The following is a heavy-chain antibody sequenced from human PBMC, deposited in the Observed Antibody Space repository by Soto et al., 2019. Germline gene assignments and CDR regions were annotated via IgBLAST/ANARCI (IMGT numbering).Heavy chain of an antibody. V-gene: IGHV3-15*01. CDR1: GFTFSNAW. D-gene: IGHD6-6*01. CDR3: TTASIAARLRYFQH. Sequence: GGSLRLSCAASGFTFSNAWMSWVCQAPGKGLEWVGRIKGKTDGGTTDYAAPVKGRFTISRDDSKNTLYLQMNSLKTEDTAVYYCTTASIAARLRYFQHWGQGTLVTVSS. CDR2: IKGKTDGGTT. J-gene: IGHJ1*01.